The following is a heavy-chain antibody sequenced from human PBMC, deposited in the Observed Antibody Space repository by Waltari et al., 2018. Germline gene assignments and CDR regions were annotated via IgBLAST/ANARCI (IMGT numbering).Heavy chain of an antibody. Sequence: QVQLQQWGAGLLKPSETLSLTCSVSGASFSSYYWGWVRHVPGKGLEWIGQIRHPGNTNYNPSLQSRVAISIDTSRNQFSLRVFSVTAADTGLNFCTRGGNYDFWSHSPFVDPWGQGTQVSVSS. CDR3: TRGGNYDFWSHSPFVDP. CDR1: GASFSSYY. CDR2: IRHPGNT. D-gene: IGHD3-3*01. J-gene: IGHJ5*02. V-gene: IGHV4-34*01.